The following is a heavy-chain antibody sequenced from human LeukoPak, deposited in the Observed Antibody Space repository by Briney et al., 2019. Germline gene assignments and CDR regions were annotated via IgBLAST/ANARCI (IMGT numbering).Heavy chain of an antibody. CDR1: GFSVSSNY. CDR3: ARGGFSGTPED. Sequence: GGSLRLSCAASGFSVSSNYMIWVRQAPGKRLEWVSVFYSGGSTNYADSVKGRFTISRDNSKNRLDLQMNSLRVDDTAVYYCARGGFSGTPEDWGQGTLVTVSS. CDR2: FYSGGST. J-gene: IGHJ4*02. V-gene: IGHV3-66*01. D-gene: IGHD1-26*01.